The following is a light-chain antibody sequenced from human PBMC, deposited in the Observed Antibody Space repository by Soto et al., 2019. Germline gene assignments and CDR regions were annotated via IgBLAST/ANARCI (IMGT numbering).Light chain of an antibody. J-gene: IGKJ1*01. CDR2: GAL. CDR3: LQEYSLPWT. V-gene: IGKV1-6*01. Sequence: AIQMTQSPSSLSASVGDRLTITCRASQDVRNYVGWSQHKPGKAPKFLIYGALSLETGIPSRFSGSGYGTEFTLTLNSLLPEDFATYFCLQEYSLPWTFGQGTKVEV. CDR1: QDVRNY.